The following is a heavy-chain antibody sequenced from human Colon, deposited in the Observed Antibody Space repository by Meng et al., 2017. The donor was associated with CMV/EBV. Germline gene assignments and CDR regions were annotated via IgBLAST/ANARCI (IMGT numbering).Heavy chain of an antibody. CDR2: ISGSGGTT. Sequence: GGSLRLSCEGSGFTFSSYSVSWVRQAPGKGLEWVSFISGSGGTTYYADSVKGRFTVSRDNSRNTLYLQMTSLRADDTAVYYCATHPYAGSTSDYWGQGTLVTVSS. CDR3: ATHPYAGSTSDY. V-gene: IGHV3-23*01. J-gene: IGHJ4*02. D-gene: IGHD2-2*01. CDR1: GFTFSSYS.